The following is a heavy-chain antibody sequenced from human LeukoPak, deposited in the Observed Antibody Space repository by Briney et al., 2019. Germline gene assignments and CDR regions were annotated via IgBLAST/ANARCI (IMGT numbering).Heavy chain of an antibody. CDR1: GYSISSGYY. J-gene: IGHJ4*02. D-gene: IGHD1-26*01. CDR2: IYESGST. CDR3: ARGKSRGSRIDY. Sequence: NPSETLSLTCTVSGYSISSGYYWGWIRQPPGKGLEWIGSIYESGSTYYNPSLKSRVTISVDTSKNQFSLRMNSVTAADTAVYYCARGKSRGSRIDYWGQGTLVTVSS. V-gene: IGHV4-38-2*02.